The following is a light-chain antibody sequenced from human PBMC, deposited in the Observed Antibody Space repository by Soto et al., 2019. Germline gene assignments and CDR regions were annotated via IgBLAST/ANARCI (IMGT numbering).Light chain of an antibody. CDR2: GAS. CDR3: QQYKSWRT. Sequence: IVMTQSPATLSVSPGERATLSCRASQSIDNKLAWYQQRPGQAPRLLIYGASTRVTGIPARFSGSGSGTEFTLTISGLQSEDFGVYSCQQYKSWRTFGQGTNVETK. CDR1: QSIDNK. J-gene: IGKJ1*01. V-gene: IGKV3-15*01.